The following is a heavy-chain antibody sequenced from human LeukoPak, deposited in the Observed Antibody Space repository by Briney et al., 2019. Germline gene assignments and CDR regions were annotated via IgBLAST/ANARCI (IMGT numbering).Heavy chain of an antibody. CDR3: ARDQGYSSGWSLGY. CDR1: GATFSGYA. D-gene: IGHD6-19*01. CDR2: IIPIFGTA. V-gene: IGHV1-69*05. Sequence: SVKVSCKAAGATFSGYAISWVRQAPGQGLEWMGRIIPIFGTANYAQKFQGRVTITTDESTSTAYMELSSLRSEDTAVYYCARDQGYSSGWSLGYWGQGTLVTVPS. J-gene: IGHJ4*02.